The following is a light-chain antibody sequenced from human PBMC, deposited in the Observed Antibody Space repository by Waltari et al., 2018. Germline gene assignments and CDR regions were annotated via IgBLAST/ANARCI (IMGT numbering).Light chain of an antibody. Sequence: DIVMTQSPDSLAVSLGERATINCESSQTVLYSPNNQNFLAWYQQKPGQTLKLLIYWASTRASWVPDRFSGSGAGTRFTLTITSLQAEDVAVYYCQQYYGIPLTFGGGTKVEIK. V-gene: IGKV4-1*01. CDR1: QTVLYSPNNQNF. CDR2: WAS. CDR3: QQYYGIPLT. J-gene: IGKJ4*01.